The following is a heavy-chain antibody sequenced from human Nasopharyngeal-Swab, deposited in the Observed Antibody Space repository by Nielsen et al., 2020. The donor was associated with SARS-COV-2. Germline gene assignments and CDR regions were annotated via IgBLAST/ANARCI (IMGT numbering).Heavy chain of an antibody. V-gene: IGHV3-21*01. CDR2: ISSSSSYI. CDR3: ARGQYCSSTSCYARGYYYYYGMDV. D-gene: IGHD2-2*01. Sequence: GESLKISCAASGFTFSSYSMNWVRQAPGKGLEWVSSISSSSSYIYYADSVKGRFTISRDNAKNLLYLQMNSLRAEDTAVYYCARGQYCSSTSCYARGYYYYYGMDVWGQGTTVTVSS. CDR1: GFTFSSYS. J-gene: IGHJ6*02.